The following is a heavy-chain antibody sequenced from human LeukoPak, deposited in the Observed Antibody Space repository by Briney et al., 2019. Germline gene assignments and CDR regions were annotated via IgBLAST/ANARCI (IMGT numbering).Heavy chain of an antibody. Sequence: VASVKVSCKVSGYTLTELSMHWVRQAPGKGLEWMGGFDPEDGETIYTQKLQGRVTMTTDTSTSTAYMELRSLRSDDTAVYYCARDDWIQLGPGPIPDWGQGTLVTVSS. CDR2: FDPEDGET. D-gene: IGHD5-18*01. CDR3: ARDDWIQLGPGPIPD. V-gene: IGHV1-24*01. CDR1: GYTLTELS. J-gene: IGHJ4*02.